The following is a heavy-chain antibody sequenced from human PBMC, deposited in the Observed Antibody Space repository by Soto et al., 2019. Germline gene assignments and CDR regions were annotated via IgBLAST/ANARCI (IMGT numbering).Heavy chain of an antibody. J-gene: IGHJ4*02. CDR3: ASESWELWYFDY. CDR1: GFTFDDYA. CDR2: ISWNSGSI. Sequence: EVQLVESGGGLVQPGRSLRLSCAASGFTFDDYAMHWVWQAPGKGLEWVSGISWNSGSIGYADSVKGRFTISRDNAKNSLYLQMNSLRAEDTALYYCASESWELWYFDYWGQGTLVTVSS. D-gene: IGHD3-16*01. V-gene: IGHV3-9*01.